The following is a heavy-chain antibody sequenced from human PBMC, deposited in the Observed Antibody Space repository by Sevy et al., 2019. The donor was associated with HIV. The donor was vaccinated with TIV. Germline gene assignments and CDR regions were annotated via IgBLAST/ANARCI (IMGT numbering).Heavy chain of an antibody. CDR3: ARVRYTYGSYYFDY. Sequence: GGSLRLSCAASEFTFSDYYISWIRQAPGKGLEWVTYISSRGSTIYYADSVKGRFTISRDNAKNSLYGQMNSLRAEETAVYYCARVRYTYGSYYFDYWGQGTLVTVSS. CDR2: ISSRGSTI. CDR1: EFTFSDYY. D-gene: IGHD5-18*01. J-gene: IGHJ4*02. V-gene: IGHV3-11*01.